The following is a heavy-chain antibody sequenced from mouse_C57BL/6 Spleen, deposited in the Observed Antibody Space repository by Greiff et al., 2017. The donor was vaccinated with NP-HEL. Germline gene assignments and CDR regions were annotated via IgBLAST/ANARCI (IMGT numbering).Heavy chain of an antibody. D-gene: IGHD1-1*01. CDR3: ARGVYYGSKDYAMDY. J-gene: IGHJ4*01. CDR2: IDPSDSYT. V-gene: IGHV1-50*01. Sequence: QVQLQQPGAELVKPGASVKLSCKASGYTFTSYWMQWVKQRPGQGLEWIGEIDPSDSYTNYNQKFKGKATLTVDRSSSTAYMQRSSLTSEDSAVYYCARGVYYGSKDYAMDYWGQGTSVTVSS. CDR1: GYTFTSYW.